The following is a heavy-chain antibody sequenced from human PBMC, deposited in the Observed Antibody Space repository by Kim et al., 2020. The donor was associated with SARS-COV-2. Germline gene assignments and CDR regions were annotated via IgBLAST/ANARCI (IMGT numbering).Heavy chain of an antibody. CDR1: GGSVSSGSYY. D-gene: IGHD6-19*01. J-gene: IGHJ2*01. CDR3: ARCLLRRDIAVAGNYWYFDL. CDR2: IYYSGST. Sequence: SETLSLTCTVSGGSVSSGSYYWSWIRQPPGKGLEWIGYIYYSGSTNYNPSLKSRVTISVDTSKNQFSLKLSSVTAADTAVYYCARCLLRRDIAVAGNYWYFDLWGRGTLVTVSS. V-gene: IGHV4-61*01.